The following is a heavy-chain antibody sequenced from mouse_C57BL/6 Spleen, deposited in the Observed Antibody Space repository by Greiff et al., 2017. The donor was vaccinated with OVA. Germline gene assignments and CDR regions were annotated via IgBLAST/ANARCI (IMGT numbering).Heavy chain of an antibody. CDR2: IHRTPFVP. CDR3: ARSRNDGLYY. Sequence: QVQLQQSGAELVKPGASVKLSCKASGYTFTSYWMHWVKQRPGQGLEWIGMIHRTPFVPPSNEKFKSKATLTVDKSSSTAYMQLSSLTSEDSAVYYCARSRNDGLYYWGQGTTLTVSS. J-gene: IGHJ2*01. CDR1: GYTFTSYW. V-gene: IGHV1-64*01. D-gene: IGHD2-3*01.